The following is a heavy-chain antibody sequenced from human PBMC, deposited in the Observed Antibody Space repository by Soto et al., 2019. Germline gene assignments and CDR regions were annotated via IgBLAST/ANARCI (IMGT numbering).Heavy chain of an antibody. J-gene: IGHJ6*02. CDR1: GGTFSSYA. Sequence: QVQLVQSGAEVKKPGSSVKVSCKASGGTFSSYAISWVRQTPGQGLEWMGGIIPISGTAHYAQKFQGRVTITADESTSTAYMELSSLRSEDTAVYYCARSQDSSTSLESYYDYYYGMDVWSQGTTVTVSS. CDR2: IIPISGTA. D-gene: IGHD2-2*01. CDR3: ARSQDSSTSLESYYDYYYGMDV. V-gene: IGHV1-69*01.